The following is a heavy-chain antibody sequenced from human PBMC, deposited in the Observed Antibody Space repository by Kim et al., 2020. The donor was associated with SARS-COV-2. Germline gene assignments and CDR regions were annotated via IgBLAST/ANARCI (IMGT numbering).Heavy chain of an antibody. CDR2: IYSGGST. D-gene: IGHD3-22*01. Sequence: GGSLRLSCAASGFTVSSNYLSWVRQAPGKGLEWVSVIYSGGSTYYADSVMGRFTISRHNSKNTLYLQMNSLRAEDTAVYYCASHTYDSSGYYPYYYYGMDVWGQGTTVTVSS. CDR1: GFTVSSNY. V-gene: IGHV3-53*04. J-gene: IGHJ6*02. CDR3: ASHTYDSSGYYPYYYYGMDV.